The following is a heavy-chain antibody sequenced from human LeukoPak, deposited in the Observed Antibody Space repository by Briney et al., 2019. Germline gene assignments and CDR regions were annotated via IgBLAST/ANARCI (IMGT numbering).Heavy chain of an antibody. CDR2: INPNSGGT. Sequence: ASVKVSCKASGYTFSGYYMHWVRQAPGQGLEWMGWINPNSGGTNYAQKFQGRVTMTRDTSISTAYMELSRLRSDDTAVYYCARRLTGNNAFDIWGEGTMVTVSS. CDR3: ARRLTGNNAFDI. CDR1: GYTFSGYY. D-gene: IGHD7-27*01. J-gene: IGHJ3*02. V-gene: IGHV1-2*02.